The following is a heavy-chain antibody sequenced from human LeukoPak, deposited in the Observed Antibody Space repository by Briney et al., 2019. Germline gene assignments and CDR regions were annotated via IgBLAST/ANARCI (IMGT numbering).Heavy chain of an antibody. CDR1: GFTFSSYA. Sequence: PGGALRLSCAASGFTFSSYAMSWGRAGPGEGVERVSGLDKDVGSTYSSDSVRGGFTLSRDNSMHTLYLQMNRLRVDHTAVYYCAKQLFNGGLHTFDQWGQGILVTVSS. J-gene: IGHJ4*02. D-gene: IGHD4-23*01. CDR3: AKQLFNGGLHTFDQ. V-gene: IGHV3-23*01. CDR2: LDKDVGST.